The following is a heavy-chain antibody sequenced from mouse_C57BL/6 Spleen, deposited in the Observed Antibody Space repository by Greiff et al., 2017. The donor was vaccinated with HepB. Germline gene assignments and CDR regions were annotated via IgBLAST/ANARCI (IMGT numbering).Heavy chain of an antibody. V-gene: IGHV7-3*01. Sequence: EVQLVESGGGLVQPGGSLSLSCAASGFTFTDYYMSWVRQPPGKALEWLGFIRNKANGYTTEYSASVKGRFTISRDNSQSILYLQMNALRAEDSATYYGARRGPTGYFDVWGTGTTVTVSS. J-gene: IGHJ1*03. CDR1: GFTFTDYY. CDR3: ARRGPTGYFDV. CDR2: IRNKANGYTT.